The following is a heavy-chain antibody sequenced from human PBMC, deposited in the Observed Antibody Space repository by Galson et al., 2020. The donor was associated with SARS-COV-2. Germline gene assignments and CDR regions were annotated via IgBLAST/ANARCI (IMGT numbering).Heavy chain of an antibody. CDR1: GYTFTSYG. CDR2: NSAYNGNT. CDR3: ARAGITGTVYYYYYYMDV. Sequence: ASVKVSCKASGYTFTSYGISWVRQAPGQGLEWMGWNSAYNGNTNYAQKLQGRVTMTTDTSTSTAYMELRSLRSDDTAVYYCARAGITGTVYYYYYYMDVWGKGTTVTVSS. J-gene: IGHJ6*03. D-gene: IGHD1-20*01. V-gene: IGHV1-18*01.